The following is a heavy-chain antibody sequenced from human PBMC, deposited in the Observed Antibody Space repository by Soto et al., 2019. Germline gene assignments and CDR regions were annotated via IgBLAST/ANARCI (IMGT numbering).Heavy chain of an antibody. J-gene: IGHJ5*01. CDR2: ISGSGGST. CDR3: ALVLSPMTAVTILFDF. Sequence: GGSLRLSCAASGFTFSSYAMSWVRQAPGKGLEWVSAISGSGGSTYYADSVKGRFTISRDNSKNTLYLQMNSLRAEDTAVYYCALVLSPMTAVTILFDFWGQGTLVTVSS. V-gene: IGHV3-23*01. CDR1: GFTFSSYA. D-gene: IGHD4-17*01.